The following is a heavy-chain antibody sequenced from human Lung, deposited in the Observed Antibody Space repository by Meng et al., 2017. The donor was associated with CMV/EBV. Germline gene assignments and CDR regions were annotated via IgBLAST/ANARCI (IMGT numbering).Heavy chain of an antibody. CDR1: GGPTRSSDYY. D-gene: IGHD3-3*01. CDR2: MYYSGDT. Sequence: SEPLSPTCNAPGGPTRSSDYYWGWIRQPPGKGLEWIGSMYYSGDTYYNPSLKSRVIIAVDTSKNQFSLKLSSVTAADTAVYYCTRSQFGVVIEIIYFDYWGPGALVTVSS. J-gene: IGHJ4*02. V-gene: IGHV4-39*07. CDR3: TRSQFGVVIEIIYFDY.